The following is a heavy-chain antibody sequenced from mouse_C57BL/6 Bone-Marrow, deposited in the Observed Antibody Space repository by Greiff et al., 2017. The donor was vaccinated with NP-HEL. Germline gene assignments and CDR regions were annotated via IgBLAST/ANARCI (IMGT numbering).Heavy chain of an antibody. CDR2: IHPNSGST. D-gene: IGHD2-4*01. Sequence: VQLQQPGAELVKPGASVKLSCKASGYTFTSYWMHWVKQRPGQGLEWIGMIHPNSGSTNYNEKFKSKATLTVDKSSSTAYMQLSSLTSEDSAVYYCARYDYDDWFAYWGQGTLVTVSA. V-gene: IGHV1-64*01. CDR1: GYTFTSYW. J-gene: IGHJ3*01. CDR3: ARYDYDDWFAY.